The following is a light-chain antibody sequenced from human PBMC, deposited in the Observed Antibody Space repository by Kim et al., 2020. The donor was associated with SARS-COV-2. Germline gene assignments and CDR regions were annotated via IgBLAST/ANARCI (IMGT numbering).Light chain of an antibody. CDR3: NSRESSANPWM. Sequence: SSELTQDPAVSVALGQTVRITCQGDSLRSYYASWYQQKPGQAPVLVFYGKNNRPSGIPDRFSGSYSGNTASLTITAAQAEDEADYYCNSRESSANPWMFGGGTQLTVL. J-gene: IGLJ3*02. CDR1: SLRSYY. V-gene: IGLV3-19*01. CDR2: GKN.